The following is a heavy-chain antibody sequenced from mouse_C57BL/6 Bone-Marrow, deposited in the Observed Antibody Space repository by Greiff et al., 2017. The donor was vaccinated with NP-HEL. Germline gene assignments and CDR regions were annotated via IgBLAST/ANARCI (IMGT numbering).Heavy chain of an antibody. J-gene: IGHJ1*03. CDR3: ARDNWDWYFDV. V-gene: IGHV7-1*01. D-gene: IGHD4-1*01. CDR1: GFTFSDFY. CDR2: SRNKANDDTT. Sequence: EVQGVESGGGLVQSGRSLRLSCATSGFTFSDFYMEWVRQAPGKGLEWIAASRNKANDDTTEYSASVKGRFIVSRDTSQSILYLQMNALRAEDTAIDYCARDNWDWYFDVWGTGTTVTVSS.